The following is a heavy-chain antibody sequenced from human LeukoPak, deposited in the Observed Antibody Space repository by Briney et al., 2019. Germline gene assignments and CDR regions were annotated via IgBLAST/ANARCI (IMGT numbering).Heavy chain of an antibody. CDR2: ISYDGSNK. CDR1: GFTFSNYA. V-gene: IGHV3-30*04. CDR3: ARENHISYYFDY. J-gene: IGHJ4*02. D-gene: IGHD3-3*02. Sequence: GGSLRLSCAASGFTFSNYAMHWVRQAPGKGLEWVAVISYDGSNKFYADSMKGRFTISRDNSKNTLFLQMNSLRAEDTAVYYCARENHISYYFDYWGQGTLVTVSS.